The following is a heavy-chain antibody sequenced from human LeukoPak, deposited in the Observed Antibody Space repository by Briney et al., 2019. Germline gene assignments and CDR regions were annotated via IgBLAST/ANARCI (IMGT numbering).Heavy chain of an antibody. V-gene: IGHV4-59*01. CDR3: AGVGGTNYYYYGMDV. D-gene: IGHD1-26*01. J-gene: IGHJ6*02. CDR1: GGSFSGYY. Sequence: PSETLSLTCAVYGGSFSGYYWSWIRQPPGKGLEWIGYIYYSGSTNYNPSLKSRVTISVDTSKDQFSLKLSSVTAADTAVYHCAGVGGTNYYYYGMDVWGQGTTVTVS. CDR2: IYYSGST.